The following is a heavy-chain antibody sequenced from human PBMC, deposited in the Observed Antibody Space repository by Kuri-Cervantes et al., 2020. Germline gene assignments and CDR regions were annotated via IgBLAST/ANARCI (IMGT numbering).Heavy chain of an antibody. Sequence: GGSLRLSCAASGFTFSSYGMHWVRQAPGKGLEWVAVISYDGSNKYYADPVKGRFTISRDNSKNTLYLQMNSLRAEDTAVYYCAKEAGPYDRWYYGMDVWGQGTTVTVSS. V-gene: IGHV3-30*18. CDR3: AKEAGPYDRWYYGMDV. CDR1: GFTFSSYG. D-gene: IGHD5-12*01. J-gene: IGHJ6*02. CDR2: ISYDGSNK.